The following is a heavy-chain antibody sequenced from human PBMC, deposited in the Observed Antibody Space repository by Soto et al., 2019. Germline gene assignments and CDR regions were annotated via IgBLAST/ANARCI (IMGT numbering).Heavy chain of an antibody. CDR1: GGSISVYY. CDR2: IYDSGSP. D-gene: IGHD3-16*01. Sequence: PSETLSLTCTISGGSISVYYWSWIRQPPGQALEWIGYIYDSGSPYYNPSLRSRVTIAIDTSKSQFSLRLTSVTAADTAVYYCARDGGEIWNNIFNYSGMDVWGQGTTVTVSS. J-gene: IGHJ6*02. CDR3: ARDGGEIWNNIFNYSGMDV. V-gene: IGHV4-59*01.